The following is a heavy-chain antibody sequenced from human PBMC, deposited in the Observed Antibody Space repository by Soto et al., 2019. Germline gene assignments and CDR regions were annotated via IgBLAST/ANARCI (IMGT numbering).Heavy chain of an antibody. D-gene: IGHD3-22*01. J-gene: IGHJ4*02. CDR3: AKEADISGYYPDY. CDR1: GFTFSSYA. Sequence: PGGSLRLSCAASGFTFSSYAMSWVRQAPGKGLEWVSVISGSGGSTHYADSVKGRSTISRDNSKNTLHLQVNSLRGVYTAVYYCAKEADISGYYPDYWGQGTQVTVSS. V-gene: IGHV3-23*01. CDR2: ISGSGGST.